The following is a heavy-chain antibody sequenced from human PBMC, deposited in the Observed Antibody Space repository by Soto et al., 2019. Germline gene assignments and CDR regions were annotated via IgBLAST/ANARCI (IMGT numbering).Heavy chain of an antibody. V-gene: IGHV3-30*03. CDR1: GFTFSSFG. J-gene: IGHJ4*02. Sequence: PGGSLRLSYATSGFTFSSFGMHWVRQAEGKGLEWVTFISYDGSEKSYADSVKGRVTVSRDNSKNTQYLQMNSLRAEDTAVYYCARDYYKYYDSSGYYRSPAYWGQGTLVTVSS. CDR2: ISYDGSEK. D-gene: IGHD3-22*01. CDR3: ARDYYKYYDSSGYYRSPAY.